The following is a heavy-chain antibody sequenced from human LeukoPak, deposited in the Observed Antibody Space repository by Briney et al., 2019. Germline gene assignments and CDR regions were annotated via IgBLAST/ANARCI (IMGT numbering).Heavy chain of an antibody. CDR1: GGSISSYY. D-gene: IGHD5-12*01. J-gene: IGHJ5*02. V-gene: IGHV4-59*01. CDR2: TYYSGST. Sequence: SETLSLTCTVSGGSISSYYWSWIRQPPGKGLEWIGYTYYSGSTNYNPSLKSRVTISVDTSKNQFSLKLSSVTAADTAVYYCARVLGYSGYDYWFDPWGQGTLVTVSS. CDR3: ARVLGYSGYDYWFDP.